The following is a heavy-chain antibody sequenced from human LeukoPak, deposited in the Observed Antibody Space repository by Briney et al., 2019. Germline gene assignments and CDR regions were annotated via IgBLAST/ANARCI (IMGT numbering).Heavy chain of an antibody. CDR2: IYSGGST. J-gene: IGHJ6*02. CDR1: GFTVSSNY. V-gene: IGHV3-53*05. Sequence: GGSLRLSCAASGFTVSSNYMSWVRQAPGKGLEWVSVIYSGGSTYYADSVKGRFTISRDNSKNTLYLQMNSLRAEDTAVYYCARDLWFGADYYGMDVWGQGTTVTVSS. CDR3: ARDLWFGADYYGMDV. D-gene: IGHD3-10*01.